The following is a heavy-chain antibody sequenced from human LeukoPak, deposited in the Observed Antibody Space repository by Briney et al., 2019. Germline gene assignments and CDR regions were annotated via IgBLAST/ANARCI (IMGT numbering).Heavy chain of an antibody. CDR2: ITASSTAI. Sequence: GGSLRLSCAASGFTFNTYTMNWVRQAPGKGLEWVSSITASSTAIYSADSVKGRFTISRDNAKNSLYLQMNSLRAEDTAVYYCARALAVAGPTDYWGQGTLVTVSS. D-gene: IGHD6-19*01. CDR1: GFTFNTYT. CDR3: ARALAVAGPTDY. J-gene: IGHJ4*02. V-gene: IGHV3-21*01.